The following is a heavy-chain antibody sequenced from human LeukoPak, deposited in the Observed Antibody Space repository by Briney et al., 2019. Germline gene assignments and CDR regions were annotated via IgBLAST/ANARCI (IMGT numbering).Heavy chain of an antibody. CDR1: SGSISSYY. J-gene: IGHJ2*01. Sequence: PSETLSLTCTVSSGSISSYYWSWIRQPPGKGLDWIGYIYYSGSTNYNPSLKSRVTISVDTSKNQFSLKLSSVTAADTAVYYCARVLFGSCSGGSCPYWYFDLWGRGTLVTVSS. CDR2: IYYSGST. CDR3: ARVLFGSCSGGSCPYWYFDL. D-gene: IGHD2-15*01. V-gene: IGHV4-59*01.